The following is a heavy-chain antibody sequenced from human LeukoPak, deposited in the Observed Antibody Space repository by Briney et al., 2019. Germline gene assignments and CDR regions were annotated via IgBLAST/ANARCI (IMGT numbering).Heavy chain of an antibody. CDR3: ARDQAPFIAATGPIDY. CDR1: GFTFGDYA. J-gene: IGHJ4*02. Sequence: GGSLRLSCTASGFTFGDYAMSWVRQAPGKGLEWVGFIRSKAYGGTTEYAASVKGRFTISRDDSKSIAYLQMNSLRAEDTAVYYCARDQAPFIAATGPIDYWGQGTLVTVSS. V-gene: IGHV3-49*04. CDR2: IRSKAYGGTT. D-gene: IGHD6-6*01.